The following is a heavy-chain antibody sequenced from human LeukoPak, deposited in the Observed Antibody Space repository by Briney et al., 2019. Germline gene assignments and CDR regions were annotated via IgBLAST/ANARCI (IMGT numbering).Heavy chain of an antibody. V-gene: IGHV1-2*02. Sequence: ASVKVSCKASGYTFTGYYMHWVRQAPGQGLEWMGWINPNSGGTNYAQKLQGRVTMTTDTSTSTAYMELRSLRSDDTAVYYCARVPGDYYYYGMDVWGQGTTVTVSS. CDR2: INPNSGGT. J-gene: IGHJ6*02. CDR3: ARVPGDYYYYGMDV. CDR1: GYTFTGYY.